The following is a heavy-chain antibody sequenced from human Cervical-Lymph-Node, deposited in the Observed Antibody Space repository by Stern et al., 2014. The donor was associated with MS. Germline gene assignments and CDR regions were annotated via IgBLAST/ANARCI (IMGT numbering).Heavy chain of an antibody. CDR3: AGGRGGPMWTVAATL. CDR1: GFNFSDFR. CDR2: ISAGRNSI. Sequence: EVQLVESGGGLVKPGESLRVSCAASGFNFSDFRIQCVRQAPGKGLEWVSSISAGRNSIYYADSVKGRFSISRDNAKNSLFLHMNSLTDEDTAVYYCAGGRGGPMWTVAATLWGRGTLVTVSS. J-gene: IGHJ4*02. V-gene: IGHV3-21*01. D-gene: IGHD6-13*01.